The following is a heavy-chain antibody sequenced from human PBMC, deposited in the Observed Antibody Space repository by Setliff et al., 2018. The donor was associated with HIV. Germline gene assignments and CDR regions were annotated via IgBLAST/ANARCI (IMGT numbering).Heavy chain of an antibody. D-gene: IGHD3-3*01. J-gene: IGHJ4*02. CDR2: ITYSGSTI. Sequence: PGGSLRLSCAASGFTFSTYEMNWVRQAPGKGLEWVSHITYSGSTIYYADSVKGRFTVSRDNAKNSLYLQMNSLRAEDTAVYYCASFSSGWYERADYWGQGAVVTAPQ. CDR1: GFTFSTYE. CDR3: ASFSSGWYERADY. V-gene: IGHV3-48*03.